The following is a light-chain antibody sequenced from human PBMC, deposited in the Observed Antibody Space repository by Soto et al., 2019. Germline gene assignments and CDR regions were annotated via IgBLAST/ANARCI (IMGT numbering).Light chain of an antibody. J-gene: IGKJ2*01. CDR3: QQSYSTPRT. CDR1: QTISNY. Sequence: DIQMTQSPSSLSASVGDRVTIACRASQTISNYLNWYQQRPGKAPKVLIYTASNLQSGVPSRFSGSGSGTDFTLTISSLQPVDFATYYCQQSYSTPRTFGQGTKLEIK. CDR2: TAS. V-gene: IGKV1-39*01.